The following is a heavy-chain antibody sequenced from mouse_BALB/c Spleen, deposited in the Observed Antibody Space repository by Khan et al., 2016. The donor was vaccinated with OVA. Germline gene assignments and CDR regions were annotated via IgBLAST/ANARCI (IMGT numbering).Heavy chain of an antibody. CDR3: ERGNWAWFAY. V-gene: IGHV5-17*02. CDR1: GFTFSSFG. J-gene: IGHJ3*01. Sequence: EVQLVESGGGLVQPGGSRKLSCAASGFTFSSFGMHWVRQAPEKGLEWVAYISSDSYTIYYADTVKGRFTISRDNPRKTLFLQMTSLGSEDTAMYYCERGNWAWFAYWGQGTLVTVSA. D-gene: IGHD4-1*01. CDR2: ISSDSYTI.